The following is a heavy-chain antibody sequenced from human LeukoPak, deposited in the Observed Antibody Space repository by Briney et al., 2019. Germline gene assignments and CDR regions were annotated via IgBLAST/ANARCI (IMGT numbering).Heavy chain of an antibody. D-gene: IGHD3-3*01. J-gene: IGHJ5*02. CDR3: ARCLWSAYDYWFDP. CDR2: ISNSDSTI. CDR1: GFTFSDYY. Sequence: GGSLRLSCAASGFTFSDYYMSWIRQAPGRGLEWVSYISNSDSTIYYADSVKGRFTISRDNAKNSLYLQMNSLRAEDTAVYYCARCLWSAYDYWFDPWGQGTLVTVSS. V-gene: IGHV3-11*04.